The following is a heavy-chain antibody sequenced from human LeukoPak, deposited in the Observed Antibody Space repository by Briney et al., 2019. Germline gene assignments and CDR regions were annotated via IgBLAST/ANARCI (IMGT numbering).Heavy chain of an antibody. V-gene: IGHV3-7*01. CDR2: IKPDGSAA. CDR3: ATHSDWRFDF. Sequence: PGGSLRLSCADSGFTFSMYWMSWVRQAPGKGLEWLASIKPDGSAAIYVDSMKGRLTISRDNAKNSLYLQMNSLTVEDTAVYYCATHSDWRFDFWGQGTLVTVSS. J-gene: IGHJ4*02. CDR1: GFTFSMYW. D-gene: IGHD6-19*01.